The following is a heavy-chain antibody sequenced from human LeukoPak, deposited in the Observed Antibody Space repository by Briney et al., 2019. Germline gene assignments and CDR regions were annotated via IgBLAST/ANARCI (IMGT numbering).Heavy chain of an antibody. Sequence: SETRSLTCTVSGGSISSSSYYWGWIRQPPGKVLEWIANIYYNGNTYFNASLKSRVTISIDTSKNQFSLKLSSVTAADTAVYYCARDPYSSGWYAGWFDPWGQGTLVIVSP. CDR2: IYYNGNT. CDR3: ARDPYSSGWYAGWFDP. V-gene: IGHV4-39*07. CDR1: GGSISSSSYY. J-gene: IGHJ5*02. D-gene: IGHD6-19*01.